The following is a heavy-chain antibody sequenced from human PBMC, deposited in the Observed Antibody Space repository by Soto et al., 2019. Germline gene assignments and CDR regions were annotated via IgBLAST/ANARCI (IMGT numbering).Heavy chain of an antibody. J-gene: IGHJ4*01. CDR3: ASSNGEYDHITLFAY. CDR2: IKEEGYEK. Sequence: EVQLVESGGGLAQPGGSLRLSCAASGFTFSSYWMNWVRQAPGKGLEWVANIKEEGYEKYYVDSVKGRFTISRDNAKNSLYLKNNSMRAEDSAVYYCASSNGEYDHITLFAYWGHGTLVTVSS. CDR1: GFTFSSYW. V-gene: IGHV3-7*03. D-gene: IGHD3-10*01.